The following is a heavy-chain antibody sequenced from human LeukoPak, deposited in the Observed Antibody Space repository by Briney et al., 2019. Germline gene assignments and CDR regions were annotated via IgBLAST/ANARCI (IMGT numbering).Heavy chain of an antibody. CDR1: GFTFSSYG. CDR3: AKGPDCDY. Sequence: GGSLRLSCAASGFTFSSYGMHWVRQVPGKGLEWVAVISYDGSNKYYADSVKGRFTISRDNSKNTLYLQMNSLRAEDTAVYYCAKGPDCDYWGQGTLVTVSS. CDR2: ISYDGSNK. V-gene: IGHV3-30*18. D-gene: IGHD2-21*02. J-gene: IGHJ4*02.